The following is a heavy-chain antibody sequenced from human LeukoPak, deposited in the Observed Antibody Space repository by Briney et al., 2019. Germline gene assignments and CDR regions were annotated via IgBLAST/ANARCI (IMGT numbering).Heavy chain of an antibody. CDR1: GGSISSYY. J-gene: IGHJ4*02. D-gene: IGHD4-11*01. CDR2: IYYSGST. V-gene: IGHV4-59*01. Sequence: SETLSLTCTVSGGSISSYYWSWIRQPPGKGLEWIGYIYYSGSTNYNPSLKSRVTISVDTSKNQFSLELSSVTAADTAVYYCARTPVSTVTTPDNLDYWGQGTLVTVSS. CDR3: ARTPVSTVTTPDNLDY.